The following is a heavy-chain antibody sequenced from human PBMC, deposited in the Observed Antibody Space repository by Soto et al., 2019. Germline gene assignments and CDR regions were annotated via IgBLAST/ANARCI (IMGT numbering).Heavy chain of an antibody. J-gene: IGHJ5*02. D-gene: IGHD5-12*01. CDR3: ARDAYNYGYFSP. Sequence: LRLSCAASGFTFSSYAMHWVRQAPGKGLEWVAVISHDGSDIYYDDSVKGRFTISRDNSNSTLYLHMNSLRPEDTAVYYCARDAYNYGYFSPWGQGTLVTVSS. CDR2: ISHDGSDI. CDR1: GFTFSSYA. V-gene: IGHV3-30-3*01.